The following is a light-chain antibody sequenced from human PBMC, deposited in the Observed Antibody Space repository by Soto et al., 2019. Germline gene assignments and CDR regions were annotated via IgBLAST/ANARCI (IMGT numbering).Light chain of an antibody. J-gene: IGKJ2*01. CDR2: GAS. V-gene: IGKV3-20*01. Sequence: EIVLTQSPGTLSLSPGERATLSCRASQSVNSNYVAWYQQKPGQVPRPLIYGASIRAAGVPDRLSGSGSGSDFTPTISRLEPEAYAVYYGQAYGTSPHTFGQGTKLEIK. CDR3: QAYGTSPHT. CDR1: QSVNSNY.